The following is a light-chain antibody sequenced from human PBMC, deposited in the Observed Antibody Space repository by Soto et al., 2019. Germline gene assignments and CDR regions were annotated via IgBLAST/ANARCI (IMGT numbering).Light chain of an antibody. V-gene: IGKV3-11*01. CDR1: QGVGRF. CDR3: QQRSGWPLT. CDR2: DAS. Sequence: EIVLTQSPATLSLSPGERAALSCRASQGVGRFLAWYQQKPGQAPRLLIYDASNRATGIPARFSGRGSGTDFTLAINNLEPEDFAVYYCQQRSGWPLTFGGGTKVEIK. J-gene: IGKJ4*01.